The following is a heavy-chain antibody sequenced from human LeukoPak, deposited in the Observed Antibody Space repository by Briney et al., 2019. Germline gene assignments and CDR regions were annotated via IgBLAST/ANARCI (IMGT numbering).Heavy chain of an antibody. Sequence: GGSLRLSCTPPGFTFGDYAMRWVRQAPGKGLECGGFIISKAYGATTEYAASVKGRFTISRDDSKSIAYLQMNSLNTEDTAVYYCTRVVLWTTGRDWFDHWGQGTLVTVSS. V-gene: IGHV3-49*04. J-gene: IGHJ5*02. CDR1: GFTFGDYA. D-gene: IGHD2/OR15-2a*01. CDR2: IISKAYGATT. CDR3: TRVVLWTTGRDWFDH.